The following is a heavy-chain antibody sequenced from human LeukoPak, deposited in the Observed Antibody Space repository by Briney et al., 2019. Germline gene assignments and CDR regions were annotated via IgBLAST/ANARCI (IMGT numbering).Heavy chain of an antibody. CDR3: AKPSSIVIVPTVLQRSLDY. D-gene: IGHD2/OR15-2a*01. V-gene: IGHV3-23*01. CDR1: GFTFRNYA. Sequence: HPGGSLRLSCTASGFTFRNYAMTWVRQAPGKGLEWVSTISGSGGTTYYADSVQGRLSISRDNSKNTLSLQMNSLRAEDTAVYYCAKPSSIVIVPTVLQRSLDYWGQGALVTVSS. J-gene: IGHJ4*02. CDR2: ISGSGGTT.